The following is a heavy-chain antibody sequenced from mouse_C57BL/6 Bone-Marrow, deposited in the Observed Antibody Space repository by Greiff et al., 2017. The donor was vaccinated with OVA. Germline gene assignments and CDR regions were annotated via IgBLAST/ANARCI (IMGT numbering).Heavy chain of an antibody. CDR2: INPYNGGT. CDR3: ARGDYGSSVFDY. CDR1: GYTFTDYY. J-gene: IGHJ2*01. Sequence: VQLQQSGPVLVKPGASVKMSCKASGYTFTDYYMNWVKQNHGKSLEWIGVINPYNGGTSYNQKFKGKATLPVAKSSSTAYMELNSLTSEDSAVYYCARGDYGSSVFDYWGQGTTLTVSS. D-gene: IGHD1-1*01. V-gene: IGHV1-19*01.